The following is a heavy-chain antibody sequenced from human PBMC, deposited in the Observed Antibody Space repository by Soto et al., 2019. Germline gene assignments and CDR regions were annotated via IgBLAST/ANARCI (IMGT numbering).Heavy chain of an antibody. CDR1: GGSFSVHS. J-gene: IGHJ5*01. CDR2: INHSGRV. D-gene: IGHD3-22*01. CDR3: STRAYDTNGYYRFDP. Sequence: SETLSLTCAFYGGSFSVHSWTWILQSPGKGLEWIGDINHSGRVNYSPSLKSRVTISLDTSKNQFSLTLSAVTAADTAMYYCSTRAYDTNGYYRFDPWGQGTLVTVSS. V-gene: IGHV4-34*01.